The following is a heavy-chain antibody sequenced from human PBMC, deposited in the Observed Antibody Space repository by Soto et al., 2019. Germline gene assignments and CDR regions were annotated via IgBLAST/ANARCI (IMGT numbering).Heavy chain of an antibody. J-gene: IGHJ4*02. CDR1: GITFNNYA. V-gene: IGHV3-23*01. Sequence: RGSLRLSCTAPGITFNNYALSWVRQAPGKGLEWVSGISASGANTFYADSVKGRFTISRDNSKNTLSLQVNSLRADDTAVYYCAKEHGGGTSTITSYFDYWGRGTLVTVSS. D-gene: IGHD5-12*01. CDR2: ISASGANT. CDR3: AKEHGGGTSTITSYFDY.